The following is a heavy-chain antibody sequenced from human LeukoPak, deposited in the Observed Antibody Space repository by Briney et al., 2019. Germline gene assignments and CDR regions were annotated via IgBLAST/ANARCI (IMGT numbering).Heavy chain of an antibody. J-gene: IGHJ6*02. CDR3: ARFGSGDGMDV. CDR1: GGSISSGGYS. CDR2: IYHSGST. D-gene: IGHD2-15*01. V-gene: IGHV4-30-2*01. Sequence: SETLSLTCAVSGGSISSGGYSWSWIRQPPGKGLEWIGYIYHSGSTYYNPSLKSRVTISVDRSKNQSSLKLSSVTAADTAVYYCARFGSGDGMDVWGQGTTVTVSS.